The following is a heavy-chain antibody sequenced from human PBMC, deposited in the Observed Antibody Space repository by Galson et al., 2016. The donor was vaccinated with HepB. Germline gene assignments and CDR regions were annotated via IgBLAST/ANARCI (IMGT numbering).Heavy chain of an antibody. J-gene: IGHJ6*03. CDR3: ARGQGGVIGYHPREVGYYYXYMDV. V-gene: IGHV1-69*02. Sequence: SVKVSCKASGGTSNXXXITXXRQAXXXGLXXMGXXXPIXGLVNYAQKFQGRVTITADKSTSTAYMELSSLRSEDTAVYCCARGQGGVIGYHPREVGYYYXYMDVWGKGTTVSVSS. CDR1: GGTSNXXX. CDR2: XXPIXGLV. D-gene: IGHD3-9*01.